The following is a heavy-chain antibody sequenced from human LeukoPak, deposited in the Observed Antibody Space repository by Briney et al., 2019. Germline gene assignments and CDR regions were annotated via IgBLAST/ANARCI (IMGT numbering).Heavy chain of an antibody. D-gene: IGHD6-13*01. CDR3: ARDRLRYSSSWPHFDY. Sequence: GGSLRLSCAASGFTFSSYGMHWVRQAPGKGLEWVAVISYDGSNKYYADSVKGRFTISRDNSKNTLYLQMNSLRAEDTAVYYCARDRLRYSSSWPHFDYWGQGTLVTVSS. CDR2: ISYDGSNK. J-gene: IGHJ4*02. V-gene: IGHV3-30*03. CDR1: GFTFSSYG.